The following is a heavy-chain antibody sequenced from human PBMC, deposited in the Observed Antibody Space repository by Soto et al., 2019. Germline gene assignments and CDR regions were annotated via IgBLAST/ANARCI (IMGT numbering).Heavy chain of an antibody. CDR2: FDPEDGET. CDR1: GYTLTELS. J-gene: IGHJ6*02. V-gene: IGHV1-24*01. CDR3: ATQRGSSWVRYGSMDV. Sequence: ASVKVSCKVSGYTLTELSMHWVRQAPGKGLEWMGGFDPEDGETIYARKFQGRVTMTEDTSTDTAYMELSSLRSEDTAVYYCATQRGSSWVRYGSMDVWGQGTTVTVSS. D-gene: IGHD6-13*01.